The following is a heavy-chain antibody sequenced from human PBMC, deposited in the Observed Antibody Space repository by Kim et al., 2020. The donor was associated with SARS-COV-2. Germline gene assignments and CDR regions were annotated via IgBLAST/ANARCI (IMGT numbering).Heavy chain of an antibody. CDR1: GFTFSSYG. CDR3: AKASLAVAGRDAFDI. J-gene: IGHJ3*02. V-gene: IGHV3-33*06. Sequence: GGSLRLSCAASGFTFSSYGMHWVRQAPGKGLEGVAVIWYDGSNKYYADSVKGRFTISRDNSKNPLDLQMNSLRAEDTAVYYCAKASLAVAGRDAFDIWGQGTMLTVSS. D-gene: IGHD6-19*01. CDR2: IWYDGSNK.